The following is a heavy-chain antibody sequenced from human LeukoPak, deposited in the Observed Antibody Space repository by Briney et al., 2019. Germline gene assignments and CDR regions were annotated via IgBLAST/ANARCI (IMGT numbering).Heavy chain of an antibody. CDR2: MYTSGAT. V-gene: IGHV4-4*07. CDR1: GDSISNYY. Sequence: SETLSLTCTVSGDSISNYYWSWIRQPAGKGLEWIGRMYTSGATNYNPSLKSRVIMSVDTSKNQLSLRLTSVTAADRGVYYCAREGPSASTSFYYFMDVWGKGTTVTVSS. CDR3: AREGPSASTSFYYFMDV. J-gene: IGHJ6*03.